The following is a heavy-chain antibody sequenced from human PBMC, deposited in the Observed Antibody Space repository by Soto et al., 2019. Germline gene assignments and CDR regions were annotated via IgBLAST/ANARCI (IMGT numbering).Heavy chain of an antibody. CDR2: ISAYNGNT. J-gene: IGHJ6*02. D-gene: IGHD2-2*01. CDR1: GYTFTSYG. V-gene: IGHV1-18*04. CDR3: ARYGGVVPAAIELWYFGMDV. Sequence: QVQLVQSGAEVKKPGASVKVSCKASGYTFTSYGISWVRQAPGQGLEWMGWISAYNGNTNYAQKLQGRVTMTTDTSTSTAYMELRSLRSDDTAVYYCARYGGVVPAAIELWYFGMDVWGQGTTVTVSS.